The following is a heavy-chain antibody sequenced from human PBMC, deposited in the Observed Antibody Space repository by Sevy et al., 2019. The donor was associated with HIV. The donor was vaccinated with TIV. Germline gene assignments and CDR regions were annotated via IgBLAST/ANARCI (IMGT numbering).Heavy chain of an antibody. V-gene: IGHV3-74*01. CDR2: INGDGSNP. J-gene: IGHJ6*02. CDR1: GFTFSRYW. CDR3: AREGVDFWSGPVDFYYGMDV. Sequence: GGSLRLSCAASGFTFSRYWMHWVRQAPGKGLVWVSRINGDGSNPIYADSVKGRFTISRDNAKNTVFLQMHSLRAEDTAVYYCAREGVDFWSGPVDFYYGMDVWGQGNTVTVSS. D-gene: IGHD3-3*01.